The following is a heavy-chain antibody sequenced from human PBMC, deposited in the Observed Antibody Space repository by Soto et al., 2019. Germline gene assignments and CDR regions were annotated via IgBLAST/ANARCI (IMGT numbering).Heavy chain of an antibody. CDR2: IKQDGSEK. CDR1: GFTFSSYW. J-gene: IGHJ4*02. D-gene: IGHD3-3*01. Sequence: GGSLRLSCAASGFTFSSYWMSWVRQAPGKGLEWVANIKQDGSEKYYVDSVKGRFTISRDNAKNSLYLQMNSLRAEDTAVYYCARVTGNDYDFWSGYYWYFDYWGQGTLVTVSS. V-gene: IGHV3-7*01. CDR3: ARVTGNDYDFWSGYYWYFDY.